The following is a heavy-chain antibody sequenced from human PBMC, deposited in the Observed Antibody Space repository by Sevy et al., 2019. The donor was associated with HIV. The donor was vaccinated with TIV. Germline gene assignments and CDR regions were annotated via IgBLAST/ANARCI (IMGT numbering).Heavy chain of an antibody. CDR2: IDTNNGNT. CDR3: ARGQLAEDYNWFDP. CDR1: GYTFTFYG. Sequence: ASVKVSCKGSGYTFTFYGMSWVRQAPGQGLEWIGWIDTNNGNTKYGLKFQDRVTMTTDTSTTTAYLEVRSLRPDDTAFYYCARGQLAEDYNWFDPWGQGTQVTVSS. V-gene: IGHV1-18*04. D-gene: IGHD1-1*01. J-gene: IGHJ5*02.